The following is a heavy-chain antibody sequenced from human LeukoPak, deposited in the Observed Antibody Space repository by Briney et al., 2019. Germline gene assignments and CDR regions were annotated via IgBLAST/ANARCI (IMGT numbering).Heavy chain of an antibody. V-gene: IGHV3-64*01. Sequence: GGSLRLSCAASGFTFSSYAMHWVRQAPGKGLEYVSAISSNGGSTYYANSVKGRFTISRDNSKNTLYLQMGSLRAEDMAVYYCARGSYCGGDCYSSLPGYWGQGTLVTVSS. CDR3: ARGSYCGGDCYSSLPGY. CDR2: ISSNGGST. D-gene: IGHD2-21*02. CDR1: GFTFSSYA. J-gene: IGHJ4*02.